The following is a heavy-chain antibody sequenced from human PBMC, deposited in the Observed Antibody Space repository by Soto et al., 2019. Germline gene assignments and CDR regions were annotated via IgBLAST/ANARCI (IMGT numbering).Heavy chain of an antibody. Sequence: LRISCAASGFTFSNYDMHWVRQATGKGLEWVSAIGTAGDTYYPGSVKGRFTISRENAKNSLYLQMNSLRAGDTAVYYCARDRNGMDVWGQGTTVTVS. CDR3: ARDRNGMDV. CDR1: GFTFSNYD. V-gene: IGHV3-13*04. CDR2: IGTAGDT. J-gene: IGHJ6*02.